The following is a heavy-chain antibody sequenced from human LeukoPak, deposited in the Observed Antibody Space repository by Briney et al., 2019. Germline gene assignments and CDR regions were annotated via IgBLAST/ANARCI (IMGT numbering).Heavy chain of an antibody. CDR1: GFTFSSYG. J-gene: IGHJ3*02. Sequence: GGSLRLSCAASGFTFSSYGMHWVRQAPGEGLEWVAFIRYDGSNKYYADSVKGRFTISRDNSKNTLYLQMNSLRAEDTAVYYCAKVYDYGDYGAFDIWGQGTMVTVSS. CDR3: AKVYDYGDYGAFDI. D-gene: IGHD4-17*01. CDR2: IRYDGSNK. V-gene: IGHV3-30*02.